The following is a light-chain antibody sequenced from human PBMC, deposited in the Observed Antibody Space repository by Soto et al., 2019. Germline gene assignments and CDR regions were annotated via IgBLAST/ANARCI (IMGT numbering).Light chain of an antibody. CDR3: AVWDDSLNAVV. Sequence: QSLLTQVPSASETPGQRVTISCSGSSSNIGRNTVNWYQQLPGTAPKLLIYSNDQRPSGVPDRFSGSKSGTSASLAISGLQSEDEAEYYCAVWDDSLNAVVFGGGTKLTVL. CDR2: SND. V-gene: IGLV1-44*01. J-gene: IGLJ2*01. CDR1: SSNIGRNT.